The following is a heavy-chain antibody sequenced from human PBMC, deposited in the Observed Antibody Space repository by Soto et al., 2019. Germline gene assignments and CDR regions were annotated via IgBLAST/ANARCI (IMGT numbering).Heavy chain of an antibody. V-gene: IGHV4-61*01. CDR3: ARVGSSCHSGGCYYYYVLGV. D-gene: IGHD1-26*01. J-gene: IGHJ6*02. CDR1: CDSVGNGPYY. Sequence: QVRLQESGPGLVKPSETLSLSCLVSCDSVGNGPYYWSWIRQSPGEGLEWIAYIYYSGSPTVNPSLESRVYISIDMSKNQFCLELRSVTAADAAVYFCARVGSSCHSGGCYYYYVLGVWGQGTTVAISS. CDR2: IYYSGSP.